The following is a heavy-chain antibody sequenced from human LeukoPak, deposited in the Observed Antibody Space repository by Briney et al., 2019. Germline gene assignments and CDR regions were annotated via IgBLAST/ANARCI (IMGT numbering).Heavy chain of an antibody. CDR3: ARAGLGYCSSTSCYIAHYGMDV. V-gene: IGHV3-23*01. D-gene: IGHD2-2*02. J-gene: IGHJ6*02. CDR2: ISGSGGST. CDR1: GFTFSSYA. Sequence: PGGSLRLSCAASGFTFSSYAMSWVRQAPGKGLEWVSAISGSGGSTYYADSVKGRFTISRDNSKNTLYLQMNSLRAEDTAVYYCARAGLGYCSSTSCYIAHYGMDVWGQGTTVTVSS.